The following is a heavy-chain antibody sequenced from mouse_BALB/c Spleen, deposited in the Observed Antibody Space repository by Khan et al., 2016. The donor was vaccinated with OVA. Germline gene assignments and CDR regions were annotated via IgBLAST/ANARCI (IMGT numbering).Heavy chain of an antibody. CDR2: ISSGGGGT. V-gene: IGHV5-12-1*01. CDR1: AFDFSYYD. Sequence: EVELVESGGGLVRPGGSLKLSCAASAFDFSYYDMSWVRQTPERRLEWVASISSGGGGTSYPDTVKVRFTISSATAKNTLYLQMSSLKSEDTAIYYCARGYYYFDYWGQGTTLTVSS. CDR3: ARGYYYFDY. D-gene: IGHD2-3*01. J-gene: IGHJ2*01.